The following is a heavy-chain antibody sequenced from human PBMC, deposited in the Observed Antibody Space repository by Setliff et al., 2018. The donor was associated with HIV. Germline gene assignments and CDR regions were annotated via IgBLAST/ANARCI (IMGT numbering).Heavy chain of an antibody. CDR2: LYSGGST. Sequence: GGSLRLSCAASGFTVSSNYMSWVRQAPGKGLEWVSVLYSGGSTYYADSVKGRFTISRDNSKNTVHLQTNSLRAEDTAVYYCATALYCSSTSCYIAFDIWGQGTMVTVSS. D-gene: IGHD2-2*01. CDR1: GFTVSSNY. V-gene: IGHV3-53*01. CDR3: ATALYCSSTSCYIAFDI. J-gene: IGHJ3*02.